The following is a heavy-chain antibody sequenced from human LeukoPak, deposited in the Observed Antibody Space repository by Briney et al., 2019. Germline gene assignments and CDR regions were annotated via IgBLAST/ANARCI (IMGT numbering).Heavy chain of an antibody. CDR2: INSDGSNT. Sequence: GGSLRLSCAASGFTFSSYWMHWVRQAPGKGLVWVSRINSDGSNTSYADSVKGRFTISRDNAKNTLYLQMNSLRAEDTAVYYCARYCSSTSCYDRWFDPWGQGTLVTVSS. V-gene: IGHV3-74*01. CDR3: ARYCSSTSCYDRWFDP. CDR1: GFTFSSYW. D-gene: IGHD2-2*01. J-gene: IGHJ5*02.